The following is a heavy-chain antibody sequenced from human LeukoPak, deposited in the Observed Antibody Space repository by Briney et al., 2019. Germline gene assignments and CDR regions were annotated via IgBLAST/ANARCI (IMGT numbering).Heavy chain of an antibody. CDR3: TRVHGGYPFDS. D-gene: IGHD2-15*01. Sequence: GRSLRLSCAASGFTFSSYAMHWVRQAPGKGLEWVAVISYDGSNKYYADSVKGRFTISRDNSKNTLYLQMNSLRAEDTAVYYCTRVHGGYPFDSWGQGTLVTVSS. CDR2: ISYDGSNK. CDR1: GFTFSSYA. V-gene: IGHV3-30*04. J-gene: IGHJ4*02.